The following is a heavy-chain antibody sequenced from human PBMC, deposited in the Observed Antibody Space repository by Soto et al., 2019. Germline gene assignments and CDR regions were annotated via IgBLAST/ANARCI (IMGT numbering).Heavy chain of an antibody. Sequence: GESLKISCKGSGYSFTSYWIGWVRQMPGKGLEWMGIIYPGDSDTRYSPFFQGQVTISADKSISTAYLQWSSLKASDTAMYYCARARTIVVVTAIPPEFYYWGQGTRVTASS. CDR3: ARARTIVVVTAIPPEFYY. V-gene: IGHV5-51*01. CDR1: GYSFTSYW. D-gene: IGHD2-21*02. J-gene: IGHJ4*02. CDR2: IYPGDSDT.